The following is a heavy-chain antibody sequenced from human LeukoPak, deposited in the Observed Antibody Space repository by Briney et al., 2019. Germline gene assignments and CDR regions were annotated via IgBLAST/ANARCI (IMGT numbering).Heavy chain of an antibody. J-gene: IGHJ4*02. V-gene: IGHV3-23*01. CDR3: AKRCVVIRVILVGFQKEAYYFDS. CDR2: ISDSGAGA. CDR1: GITLRNDG. Sequence: GGSLRLSCAVSGITLRNDGMSWVRQAPGKGLEGVAGISDSGAGATYADPVQRRFTIATGYPKSTLYLQTNSLRAEYTALYFRAKRCVVIRVILVGFQKEAYYFDSWGQGALVPVPS. D-gene: IGHD3-22*01.